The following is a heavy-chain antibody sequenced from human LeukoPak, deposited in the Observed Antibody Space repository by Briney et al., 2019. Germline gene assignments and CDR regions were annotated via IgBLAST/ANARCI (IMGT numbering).Heavy chain of an antibody. J-gene: IGHJ4*02. CDR3: ARGIAAAGTVTDQGYYFDY. V-gene: IGHV3-30*03. Sequence: GGSLRLSCAASGFTFSSYSMNWVRQAPGKGLEWVAVISYDGSNKYYADSVKGRFTISRDNSKNTLYLQMNSLRAEDTAVYYCARGIAAAGTVTDQGYYFDYWGQGTLVTVSS. CDR1: GFTFSSYS. D-gene: IGHD6-13*01. CDR2: ISYDGSNK.